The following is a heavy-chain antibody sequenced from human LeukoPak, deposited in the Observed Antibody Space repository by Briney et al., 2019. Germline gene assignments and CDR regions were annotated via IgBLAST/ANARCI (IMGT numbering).Heavy chain of an antibody. CDR2: ISAGNDNT. Sequence: VASVKVSCKASGNTFTTYAFHWVRQAPGQRLEWMGWISAGNDNTKSSRKFQDRVTITRDTSASTAYMELSSLTSEDTAVYYCAAGRGYSSSSRNYYYYHMDVWSQGTTVTVSS. CDR3: AAGRGYSSSSRNYYYYHMDV. V-gene: IGHV1-3*01. J-gene: IGHJ6*02. CDR1: GNTFTTYA. D-gene: IGHD6-6*01.